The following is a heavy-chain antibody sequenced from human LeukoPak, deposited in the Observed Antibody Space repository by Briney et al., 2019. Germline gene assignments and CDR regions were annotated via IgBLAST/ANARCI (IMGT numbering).Heavy chain of an antibody. D-gene: IGHD6-19*01. CDR3: ARVQQWLLHFDY. V-gene: IGHV4-61*02. CDR2: IYTSGST. CDR1: GGSISSGSYY. Sequence: SETLSLTCTVSGGSISSGSYYWSWIRQPAGKGLEWIGRIYTSGSTNYNPSLKSRFTISVDTSKNQFSLKLSSVTAADTAVYYCARVQQWLLHFDYWGQGTLVTVSS. J-gene: IGHJ4*02.